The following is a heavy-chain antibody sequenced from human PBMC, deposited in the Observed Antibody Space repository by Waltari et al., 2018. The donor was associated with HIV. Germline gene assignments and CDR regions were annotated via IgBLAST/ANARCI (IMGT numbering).Heavy chain of an antibody. V-gene: IGHV4-59*01. D-gene: IGHD3-3*01. Sequence: GPGLVKPSETLSLTCTVSGGSISSYYWSWIRQPPGKGLEWIGYIYYSGSTNYNPSLKSRVTISVDTSKNQFSLKLSSVTAADTAVYYCARGSDYDFWSSVNFDYWGQGTLVTVSS. J-gene: IGHJ4*02. CDR2: IYYSGST. CDR3: ARGSDYDFWSSVNFDY. CDR1: GGSISSYY.